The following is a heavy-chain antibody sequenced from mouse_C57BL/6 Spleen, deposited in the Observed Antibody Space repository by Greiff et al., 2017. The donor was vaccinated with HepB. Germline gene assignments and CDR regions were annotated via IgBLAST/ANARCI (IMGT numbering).Heavy chain of an antibody. CDR1: GYTFTGYW. Sequence: VQLVESGAELMKPGASVKLSCKATGYTFTGYWIEWVNQRPGHGLEWIGEILPGSGSTNYNEKFKGKATFTADTSSNTAYMQLSSLTTEDSAIYYCARSIYYDYDGGLPYWGQGTLVTVSA. CDR2: ILPGSGST. J-gene: IGHJ3*01. D-gene: IGHD2-4*01. V-gene: IGHV1-9*01. CDR3: ARSIYYDYDGGLPY.